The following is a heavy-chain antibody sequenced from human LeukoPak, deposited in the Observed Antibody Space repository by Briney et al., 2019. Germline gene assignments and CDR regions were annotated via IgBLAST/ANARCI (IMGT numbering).Heavy chain of an antibody. CDR1: GYTFTGYY. CDR3: ARDSLVTGFCGY. V-gene: IGHV1-2*02. CDR2: INPNSGGT. Sequence: GASVKVSCKASGYTFTGYYMHWVRQAPGQGLEWMGWINPNSGGTDYAQKFQGRVTMTRDTSISTAYMELSRLRSDDTAVYYCARDSLVTGFCGYWGQGTLVTVSS. J-gene: IGHJ4*02. D-gene: IGHD2-21*01.